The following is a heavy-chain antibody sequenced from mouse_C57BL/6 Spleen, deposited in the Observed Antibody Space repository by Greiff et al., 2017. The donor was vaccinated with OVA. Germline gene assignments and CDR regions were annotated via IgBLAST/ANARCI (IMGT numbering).Heavy chain of an antibody. Sequence: QVQLKESGPGLVAPSQRLSITCTVSGFSLTSYAISWVRQPPGKGLEWLGVIWTGGGTNYNSALKLTLSILKDNSKSQFIFKRNSLQTDDTARYYCAISYYYCSSGALDYWGQGTSVTVSS. CDR3: AISYYYCSSGALDY. CDR1: GFSLTSYA. J-gene: IGHJ4*01. V-gene: IGHV2-9-1*01. CDR2: IWTGGGT. D-gene: IGHD1-1*01.